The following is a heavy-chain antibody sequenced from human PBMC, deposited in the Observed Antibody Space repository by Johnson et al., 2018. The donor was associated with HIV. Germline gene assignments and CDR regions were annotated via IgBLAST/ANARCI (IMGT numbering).Heavy chain of an antibody. D-gene: IGHD3-10*01. Sequence: VQLMESGGGLVQPGKFLRLSCGVSGFTFDDYAMHWVRQAPGKGLEWVSAISGSGGSTYYADSVKGRFTISRDNSKNSLYLQMNSLRAEDTALYYCAKDIGGGYYGSGSYYKRPDAFDIWGQGTMVSVSS. V-gene: IGHV3-23*01. CDR1: GFTFDDYA. CDR2: ISGSGGST. CDR3: AKDIGGGYYGSGSYYKRPDAFDI. J-gene: IGHJ3*02.